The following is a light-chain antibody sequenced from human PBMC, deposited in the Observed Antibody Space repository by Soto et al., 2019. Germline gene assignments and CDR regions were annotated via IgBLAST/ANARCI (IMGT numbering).Light chain of an antibody. V-gene: IGLV2-14*03. CDR1: SSDVGSYKY. J-gene: IGLJ2*01. CDR3: SSYTSSSTVV. CDR2: DVS. Sequence: QSVLTQPASVSGSPGQSITISCIGTSSDVGSYKYVSWYQQYPGKAPKLMIYDVSNRPSWVSNRFSGSKSGNTASLTISGLQAEDEADYYCSSYTSSSTVVFGEGTKLTVL.